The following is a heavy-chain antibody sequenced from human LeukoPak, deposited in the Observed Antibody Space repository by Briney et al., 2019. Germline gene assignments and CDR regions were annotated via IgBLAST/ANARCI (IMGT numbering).Heavy chain of an antibody. CDR2: INHSGST. D-gene: IGHD6-19*01. CDR1: GGSFSGYY. V-gene: IGHV4-34*01. CDR3: ARGRPAVVDY. J-gene: IGHJ4*02. Sequence: PETPSLTCAVYGGSFSGYYWSWIRQPPGKGLEWIGEINHSGSTNYNPSLKSRVTISVDTSKNQFSLKLSSVTAADTAVYYCARGRPAVVDYWGQGTLVTVSS.